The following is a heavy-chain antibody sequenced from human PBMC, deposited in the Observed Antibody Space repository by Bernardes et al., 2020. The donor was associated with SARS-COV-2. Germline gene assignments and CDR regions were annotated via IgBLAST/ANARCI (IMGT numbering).Heavy chain of an antibody. V-gene: IGHV3-33*01. CDR3: ARDELNSGWSFDY. CDR1: GFTFSSYG. J-gene: IGHJ4*02. CDR2: IWYDGSNK. Sequence: GGSLRLSCAASGFTFSSYGMHWVRQAPGKGLEWVAVIWYDGSNKYYADSVKGRFTISRDNSKNTLYLQMNSLRAEDTAVYYCARDELNSGWSFDYCGQGTLVTVAS. D-gene: IGHD6-19*01.